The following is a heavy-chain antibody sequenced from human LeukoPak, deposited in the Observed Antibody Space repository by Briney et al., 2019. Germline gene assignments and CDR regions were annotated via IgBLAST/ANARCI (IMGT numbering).Heavy chain of an antibody. CDR2: IYHSGST. V-gene: IGHV4-4*02. Sequence: PSGTLSLTCAVSGGSISSSNWWSWVRQPPGKGLEWIGEIYHSGSTNYNPSLKSRVTISVDKSKNQFSLKLSSVTAADTAVYYCARDLGTVNNWFDPWGQGTLVTVSS. CDR1: GGSISSSNW. J-gene: IGHJ5*02. D-gene: IGHD7-27*01. CDR3: ARDLGTVNNWFDP.